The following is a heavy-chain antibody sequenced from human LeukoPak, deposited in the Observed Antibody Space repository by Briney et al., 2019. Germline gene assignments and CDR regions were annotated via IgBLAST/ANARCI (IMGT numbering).Heavy chain of an antibody. CDR1: GFTFSSYW. D-gene: IGHD3-9*01. V-gene: IGHV3-74*01. J-gene: IGHJ5*02. CDR2: INSDGSST. CDR3: ARGKNDILTGYYNWFDP. Sequence: GGSLRLSCAASGFTFSSYWMHWVRQAPGKGLGWVSRINSDGSSTNYADSVKGRFTISRDNAKNTLYLQMNSLRAEDTAVYYCARGKNDILTGYYNWFDPWGQGTLVTVSS.